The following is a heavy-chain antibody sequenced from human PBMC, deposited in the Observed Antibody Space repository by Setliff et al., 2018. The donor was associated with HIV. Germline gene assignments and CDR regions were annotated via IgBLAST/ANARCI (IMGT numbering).Heavy chain of an antibody. CDR2: ISSSGFPI. Sequence: GESLKISCEASGFTFSTYGMSWVRHAPGKGLEWVAQISSSGFPIYYADSVRGRSTASRDNGKNSLFLQMNSLRAEDTAVYYCVRGTLDFWGQGNLVTVSS. V-gene: IGHV3-48*01. CDR1: GFTFSTYG. J-gene: IGHJ4*02. CDR3: VRGTLDF.